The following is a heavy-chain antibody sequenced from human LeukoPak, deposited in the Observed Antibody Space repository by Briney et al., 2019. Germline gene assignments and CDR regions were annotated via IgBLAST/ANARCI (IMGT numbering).Heavy chain of an antibody. D-gene: IGHD6-19*01. CDR3: AKGGAGSSGWFYYYYYYGMDV. CDR1: GFTFSSYA. Sequence: TEGSLRLSCAASGFTFSSYAMSWVRQAPGKGLEWVSAISGSGGSTYYADSVKGRFTISRDNSKNTLYLQMNSLRAEDTAVYYCAKGGAGSSGWFYYYYYYGMDVWGQGTTVTVSS. J-gene: IGHJ6*02. CDR2: ISGSGGST. V-gene: IGHV3-23*01.